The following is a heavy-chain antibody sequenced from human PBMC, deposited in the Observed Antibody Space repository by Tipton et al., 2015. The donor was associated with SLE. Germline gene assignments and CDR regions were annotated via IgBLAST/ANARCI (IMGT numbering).Heavy chain of an antibody. J-gene: IGHJ3*02. Sequence: TLSLTCTVSGGSISSHYWSWIRQPPGKGLEWIGYIYYSGSTNYNPSLKSRVTISVGTSKNQFSLKLSSVTAADTAVYYCAREGLANDAFDIWGQGTMVTVSS. CDR2: IYYSGST. V-gene: IGHV4-59*11. CDR3: AREGLANDAFDI. CDR1: GGSISSHY.